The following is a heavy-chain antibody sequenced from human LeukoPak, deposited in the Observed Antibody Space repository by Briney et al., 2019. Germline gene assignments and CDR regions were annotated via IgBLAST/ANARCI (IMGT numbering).Heavy chain of an antibody. CDR2: INPKTGDT. CDR1: GYTFTDYY. D-gene: IGHD1-1*01. J-gene: IGHJ4*02. Sequence: ASVKVSCKASGYTFTDYYVHWVRQAPGQGLEWVGRINPKTGDTDYAQRFHGRVTMTRDTSNSTAFLELSSLRSDDTAVHYCARENDRIYYFDFWGQGTLLTVSS. V-gene: IGHV1-2*06. CDR3: ARENDRIYYFDF.